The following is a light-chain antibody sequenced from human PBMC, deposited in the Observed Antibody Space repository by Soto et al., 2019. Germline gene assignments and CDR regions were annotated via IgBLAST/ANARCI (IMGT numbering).Light chain of an antibody. CDR2: GAS. Sequence: EIVLTQSPATLSLSPGERATLSCRASQSVDSGLLAWYQQKPGQAPRLLIYGASTRATGIPARFSGSGSGTEFTLTISSLQSEDFAVYYCQQYNNWPQTFGQGTKVDIK. J-gene: IGKJ1*01. CDR1: QSVDSGL. V-gene: IGKV3-15*01. CDR3: QQYNNWPQT.